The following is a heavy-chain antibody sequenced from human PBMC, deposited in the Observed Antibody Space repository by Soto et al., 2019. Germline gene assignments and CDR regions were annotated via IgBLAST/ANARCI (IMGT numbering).Heavy chain of an antibody. CDR3: ARDRNVDIVATIFDY. CDR1: GFTFSSYW. CDR2: IKQDGSEK. D-gene: IGHD5-12*01. J-gene: IGHJ4*02. V-gene: IGHV3-7*03. Sequence: PGGSVRLSCAASGFTFSSYWMSWVRQAPGKGLEWVANIKQDGSEKYYVDSVKGRFTISRDNAKNSLYLQMNSLRAEDTAVYYCARDRNVDIVATIFDYWGQGTLVTVSS.